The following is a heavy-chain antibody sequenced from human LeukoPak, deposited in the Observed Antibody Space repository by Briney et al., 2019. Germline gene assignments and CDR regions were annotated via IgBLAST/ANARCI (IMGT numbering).Heavy chain of an antibody. CDR1: GFTFTSYS. J-gene: IGHJ4*02. V-gene: IGHV3-23*01. CDR3: ARKAQYNGHYPLDY. CDR2: TSDRGDYT. Sequence: GGSLRLSCAASGFTFTSYSMSWVRQAPGKGLEWVSGTSDRGDYTYYADSVKGRFTISRDGSKNTLFLQMNSLRAEDTALYFCARKAQYNGHYPLDYWGQGTLVTVSS. D-gene: IGHD1-7*01.